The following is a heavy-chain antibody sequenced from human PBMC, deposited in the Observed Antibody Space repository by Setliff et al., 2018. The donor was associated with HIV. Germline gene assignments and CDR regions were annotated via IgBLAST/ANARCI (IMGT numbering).Heavy chain of an antibody. CDR1: GFTFDDYA. CDR2: ISWDGGST. D-gene: IGHD1-26*01. V-gene: IGHV3-43D*04. J-gene: IGHJ2*01. CDR3: ARDEAIEGALTYFDL. Sequence: GGSLRLSCAASGFTFDDYAMHWVRQAPGKGLEWVSLISWDGGSTYYADSVKGRFTISRDNSKNTLYLQMNSLRAEDTAVYYCARDEAIEGALTYFDLWGRGTLVTVSS.